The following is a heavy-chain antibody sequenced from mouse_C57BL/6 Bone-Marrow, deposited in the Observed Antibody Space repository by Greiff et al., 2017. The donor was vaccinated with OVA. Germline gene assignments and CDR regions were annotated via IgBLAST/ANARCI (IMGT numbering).Heavy chain of an antibody. D-gene: IGHD6-1*01. J-gene: IGHJ2*01. CDR3: ARGILYYFDY. CDR2: INPNNGGT. CDR1: GYTFTDYY. Sequence: EVQLQQSGPELVKPGASVKISCKASGYTFTDYYMNWVKQSHGKSLEWIGDINPNNGGTSYNQKFKGKATLTVDKSSSTAYMELRSLTSEDSAVYYCARGILYYFDYGGQGTTLTVSA. V-gene: IGHV1-26*01.